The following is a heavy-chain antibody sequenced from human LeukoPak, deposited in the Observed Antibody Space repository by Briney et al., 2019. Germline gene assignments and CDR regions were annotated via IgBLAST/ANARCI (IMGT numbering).Heavy chain of an antibody. J-gene: IGHJ4*02. D-gene: IGHD3-10*01. V-gene: IGHV1-18*01. Sequence: GASVKVSCKASGGTFSSYAISWVRQAPGQGLEWMGWISAYNGNTNYAQKLQGRVTMTTDTSTSTAYMELRSLRSDDTAVYYCARLKLLWFGELLPSFDYWGRGTLVTVSS. CDR3: ARLKLLWFGELLPSFDY. CDR2: ISAYNGNT. CDR1: GGTFSSYA.